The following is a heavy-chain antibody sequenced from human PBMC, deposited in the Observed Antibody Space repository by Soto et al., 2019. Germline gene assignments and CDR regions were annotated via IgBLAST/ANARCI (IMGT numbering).Heavy chain of an antibody. CDR2: MNPNSGNT. CDR1: GYTFTSYD. CDR3: ARIWAYYGSSDAFAI. D-gene: IGHD3-22*01. J-gene: IGHJ3*02. V-gene: IGHV1-8*01. Sequence: ASVNVSCKASGYTFTSYDINGVRQATGQGREGMGWMNPNSGNTGYAQKLQGRDSMTRNTSISTTYMELSSLGSQDTAVYYCARIWAYYGSSDAFAIWAQGTMVTVS.